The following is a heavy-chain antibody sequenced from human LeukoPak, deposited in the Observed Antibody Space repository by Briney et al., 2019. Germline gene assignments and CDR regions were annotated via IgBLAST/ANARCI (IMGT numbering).Heavy chain of an antibody. V-gene: IGHV4-59*01. CDR2: IYYSGST. Sequence: SETLSLTCTASGGSISSYYWSWIRQPPGKGLEWIGYIYYSGSTNYNPPLKSRVTISVDTSKNQFSLKLSSVTAADTAVYYCVRGYDAFDIWGQGTMVTVSS. J-gene: IGHJ3*02. D-gene: IGHD3-10*01. CDR1: GGSISSYY. CDR3: VRGYDAFDI.